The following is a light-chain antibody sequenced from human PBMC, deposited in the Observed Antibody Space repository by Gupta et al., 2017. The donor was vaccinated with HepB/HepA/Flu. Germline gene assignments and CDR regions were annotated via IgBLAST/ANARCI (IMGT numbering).Light chain of an antibody. V-gene: IGLV1-51*02. Sequence: QSVVTQPPSVSAAAGQKVTISCSGSGTNVGYNYVSWYQQIPGTAPKLLIYEDNKRPSEIPDRFSGSKSGTSATLDITGLQTGDGGDYYCQTWETGRGVGGIFGGGTKVTVL. CDR3: QTWETGRGVGGI. CDR1: GTNVGYNY. J-gene: IGLJ2*01. CDR2: EDN.